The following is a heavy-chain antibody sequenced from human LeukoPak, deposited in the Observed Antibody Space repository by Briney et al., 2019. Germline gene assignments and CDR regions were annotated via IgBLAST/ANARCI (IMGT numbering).Heavy chain of an antibody. D-gene: IGHD3-10*01. J-gene: IGHJ6*02. Sequence: ASVKVSCKASGYTFTSYDINWVRQATGQGLEWMGWMNPNSGNTGYAQKFQGRVTMTRNTSISTAYMEPSSLRSEDTAVYYCARGWSMITMVRGVRDGMDVWGQGTTVTVSS. V-gene: IGHV1-8*01. CDR2: MNPNSGNT. CDR1: GYTFTSYD. CDR3: ARGWSMITMVRGVRDGMDV.